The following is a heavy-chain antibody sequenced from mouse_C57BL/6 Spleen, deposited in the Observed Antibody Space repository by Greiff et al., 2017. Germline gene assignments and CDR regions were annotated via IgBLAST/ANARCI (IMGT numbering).Heavy chain of an antibody. D-gene: IGHD1-1*01. J-gene: IGHJ4*01. Sequence: EVKLVESGGGLVKPGGSLKLSCAASGFTFSDYGMHWVRQAPEKGLEWVAHISSGSSTIYYADTVKGRFTISRDNAKNTLFLQMTSLRSEDTAMYYCARGYYGSSSYAMDYWGQGTSVTVSS. CDR2: ISSGSSTI. CDR1: GFTFSDYG. V-gene: IGHV5-17*01. CDR3: ARGYYGSSSYAMDY.